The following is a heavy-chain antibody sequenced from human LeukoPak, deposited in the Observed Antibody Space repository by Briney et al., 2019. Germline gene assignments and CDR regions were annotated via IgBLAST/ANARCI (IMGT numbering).Heavy chain of an antibody. CDR2: IYYSGST. J-gene: IGHJ6*02. Sequence: SETLSLTCTVSGGSISSYYWSWIRQPPGKGLEWIGYIYYSGSTNYNPSLKSRVTISVDTSKNQFSLKLSSVTAADTAVYYCARHAFITYSSGRVGMDVWGQGTTVTVSS. D-gene: IGHD6-19*01. V-gene: IGHV4-59*08. CDR1: GGSISSYY. CDR3: ARHAFITYSSGRVGMDV.